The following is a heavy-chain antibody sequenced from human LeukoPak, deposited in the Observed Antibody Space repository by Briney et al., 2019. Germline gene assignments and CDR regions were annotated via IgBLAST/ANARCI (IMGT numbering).Heavy chain of an antibody. J-gene: IGHJ6*02. CDR2: IYDSGST. D-gene: IGHD2-2*01. V-gene: IGHV4-39*01. Sequence: PSETLSLTCTVSGGSIRSSYYYWGWIRQPPGKGLEWIGSIYDSGSTYYNPSLKSRVTMSVDTSKNQFSLKLNSVTAADTAVYCCASLPRVVPAAMGYYGMDVWGQGTTVTVSS. CDR1: GGSIRSSYYY. CDR3: ASLPRVVPAAMGYYGMDV.